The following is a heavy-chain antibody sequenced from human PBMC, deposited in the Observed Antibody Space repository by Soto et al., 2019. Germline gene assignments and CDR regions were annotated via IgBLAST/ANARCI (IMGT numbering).Heavy chain of an antibody. CDR3: AREKVGTTSFDN. V-gene: IGHV4-38-2*02. CDR2: IYRPGNS. J-gene: IGHJ4*02. D-gene: IGHD1-1*01. Sequence: SETLSLTCNVTGFSNSSGFYWSWVRQTPGKGLEWIGSIYRPGNSYRNPSLEGRLIVSMDLSNNQFFLKLASVTAADTAIYYCAREKVGTTSFDNWGQGTQVNVS. CDR1: GFSNSSGFY.